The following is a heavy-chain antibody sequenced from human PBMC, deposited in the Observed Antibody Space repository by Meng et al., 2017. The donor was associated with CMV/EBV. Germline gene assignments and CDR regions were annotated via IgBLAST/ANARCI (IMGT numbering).Heavy chain of an antibody. CDR3: ARDHVRAGYYYYGMDV. CDR2: ISSSGSTT. Sequence: GESLKISCAASGFTFSDYYMSWIRQAPGKGLEWVSYISSSGSTTYYADSVKGRFTISRDNSKNTLYLQMNSLRAEDTAVYYCARDHVRAGYYYYGMDVWGQGTTVTVSS. D-gene: IGHD6-25*01. CDR1: GFTFSDYY. J-gene: IGHJ6*02. V-gene: IGHV3-11*04.